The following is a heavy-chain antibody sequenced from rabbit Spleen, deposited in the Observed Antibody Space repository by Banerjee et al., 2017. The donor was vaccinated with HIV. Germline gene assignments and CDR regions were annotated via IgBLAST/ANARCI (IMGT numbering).Heavy chain of an antibody. D-gene: IGHD8-1*01. Sequence: QLVESGGGLVQPGGSLKLSCKASGFDFSTYSMSWVRQAPGKGLEWISCIAGSSSGFTYSATWAKGRFTCSKTSSTTVTLQMTSLTVADTATYFCARDTGSSFSSYGMDLWGPGTLVTVS. J-gene: IGHJ6*01. CDR1: GFDFSTYS. CDR3: ARDTGSSFSSYGMDL. V-gene: IGHV1S45*01. CDR2: IAGSSSGFT.